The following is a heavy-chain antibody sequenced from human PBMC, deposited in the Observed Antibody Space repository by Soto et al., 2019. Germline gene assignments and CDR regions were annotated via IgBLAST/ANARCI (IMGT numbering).Heavy chain of an antibody. CDR1: GFTFSSYG. J-gene: IGHJ6*03. D-gene: IGHD2-2*02. CDR2: IWYDGSNK. CDR3: ARSRPVTHHCSSTSCYMGGYYYYMDV. V-gene: IGHV3-33*01. Sequence: QVQLVESGGGVVQPGRSLRLSCAASGFTFSSYGMHWVRQAPGKGLEWVAVIWYDGSNKYYADSVKGRFTISRDNSKNTLYLQMNSLRAEDTAVYYCARSRPVTHHCSSTSCYMGGYYYYMDVWGKGTTVTVSS.